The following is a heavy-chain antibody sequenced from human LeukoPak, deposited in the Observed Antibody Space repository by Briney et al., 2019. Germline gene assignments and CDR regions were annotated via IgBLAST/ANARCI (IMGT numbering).Heavy chain of an antibody. D-gene: IGHD3-22*01. CDR2: ISGSGGST. J-gene: IGHJ3*02. V-gene: IGHV3-23*01. Sequence: AGGSLRLSCAASGFTFSSYAMSWVRQAPGKRLEWVSAISGSGGSTYYADSVKGRFTISRDNSKNTLYLQMNSLRAEDTAVYYCANQRTYYYDSSGYAAFDIWGQGTMVTVSS. CDR3: ANQRTYYYDSSGYAAFDI. CDR1: GFTFSSYA.